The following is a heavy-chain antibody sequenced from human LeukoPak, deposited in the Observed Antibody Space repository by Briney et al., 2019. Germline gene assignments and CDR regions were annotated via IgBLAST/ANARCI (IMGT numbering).Heavy chain of an antibody. J-gene: IGHJ4*02. CDR1: GFTFRSHA. CDR2: LIENGATT. V-gene: IGHV3-23*01. Sequence: PGGSLRLSCAASGFTFRSHAMSWVRQAPGKGLQFVSGLIENGATTYYADSVKGRFTISRDNSRSTVYLQMTSLRAEDTAVYYCAKDNDILTGYSKYFDYWGQGTLVTVSS. CDR3: AKDNDILTGYSKYFDY. D-gene: IGHD3-9*01.